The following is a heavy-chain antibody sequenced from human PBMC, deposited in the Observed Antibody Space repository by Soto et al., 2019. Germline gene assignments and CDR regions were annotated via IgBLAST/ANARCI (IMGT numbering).Heavy chain of an antibody. CDR1: GGTFSSYA. Sequence: SVKVSCKASGGTFSSYAISWVRQAPGQGLEWMGGIIPIFGTANYAQKFQGRVTITADESTSTAYMELSSLRSEDTAVYYCARLVVPAASRDVWGQGTTVTVSS. CDR3: ARLVVPAASRDV. D-gene: IGHD2-2*01. CDR2: IIPIFGTA. J-gene: IGHJ6*02. V-gene: IGHV1-69*13.